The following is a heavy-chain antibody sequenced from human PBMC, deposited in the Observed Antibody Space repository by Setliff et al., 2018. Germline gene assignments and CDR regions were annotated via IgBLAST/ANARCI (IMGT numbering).Heavy chain of an antibody. Sequence: SETLSLTCAVYGGSFSGYYWSWIRQPAGKGLEWIGRIYTSGSTNYNPSLKSRVTISVDTSKNQFSLKLSSVTAADTAVYYCARDRGSSWYGNYYYYYGMDVWGQGTTVTVSS. J-gene: IGHJ6*02. V-gene: IGHV4-4*07. CDR1: GGSFSGYY. CDR2: IYTSGST. CDR3: ARDRGSSWYGNYYYYYGMDV. D-gene: IGHD6-13*01.